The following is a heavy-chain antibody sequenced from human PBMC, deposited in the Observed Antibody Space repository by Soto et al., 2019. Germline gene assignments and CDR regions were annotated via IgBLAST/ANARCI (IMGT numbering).Heavy chain of an antibody. Sequence: SETLSLTCNVSGSSMSSAYYWGWVRQPPGRGLEWIGSVFHRGTTYYNPSLMSRVTISLDTSKNQFSLKLSSVTAADTAVYYCASDFWTGYPLFDYWGQGALVTVSS. D-gene: IGHD3-3*01. CDR2: VFHRGTT. J-gene: IGHJ4*02. CDR3: ASDFWTGYPLFDY. V-gene: IGHV4-38-2*02. CDR1: GSSMSSAYY.